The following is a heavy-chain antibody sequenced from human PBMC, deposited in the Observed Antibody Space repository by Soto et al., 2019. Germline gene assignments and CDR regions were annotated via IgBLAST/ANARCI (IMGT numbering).Heavy chain of an antibody. D-gene: IGHD3-3*01. CDR1: GGSFSGYY. CDR2: INHSGST. CDR3: ARVLYYDFWSGYYEVKPDYGMDV. V-gene: IGHV4-34*01. Sequence: QVQLQQWGAGLLKPSETLSLTCAVYGGSFSGYYWSWIRQPPGKGLEWIGEINHSGSTNYNPSLKSRVTISVDTSKNQFSLKLSSVTAADTAVYYCARVLYYDFWSGYYEVKPDYGMDVWGQGTTVTVSS. J-gene: IGHJ6*02.